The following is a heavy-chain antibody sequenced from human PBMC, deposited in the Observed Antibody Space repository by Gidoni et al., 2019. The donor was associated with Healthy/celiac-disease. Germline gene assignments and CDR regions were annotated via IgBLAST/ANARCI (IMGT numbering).Heavy chain of an antibody. CDR3: ARMVAATPPLEYYYYGMDV. J-gene: IGHJ6*02. D-gene: IGHD2-15*01. CDR1: GYSFTSYW. V-gene: IGHV5-51*01. CDR2: IYPGDSDT. Sequence: EVQLVQSGAEVKKPGESLTISCKGSGYSFTSYWFGWVRQMPGKGLEWMGIIYPGDSDTRYSPSFQGQVTISADKSISTAYLQWSSLKASDTAMYYCARMVAATPPLEYYYYGMDVWGQGTTVTVSS.